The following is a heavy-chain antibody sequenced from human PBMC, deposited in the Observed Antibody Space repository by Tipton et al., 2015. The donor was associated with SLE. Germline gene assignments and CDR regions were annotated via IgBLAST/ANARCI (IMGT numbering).Heavy chain of an antibody. CDR3: ARTGAYSNFYYYYYMDV. V-gene: IGHV4-59*01. CDR1: GGSISSYF. CDR2: IYYRGST. J-gene: IGHJ6*03. D-gene: IGHD4-11*01. Sequence: TLSLTCTVSGGSISSYFWSWIRQPPGKGLEWIGYIYYRGSTSYNPSLKSRVTISLDTSKNQFALRLSSVTAADTGVYYCARTGAYSNFYYYYYMDVWGKGTTVTVSS.